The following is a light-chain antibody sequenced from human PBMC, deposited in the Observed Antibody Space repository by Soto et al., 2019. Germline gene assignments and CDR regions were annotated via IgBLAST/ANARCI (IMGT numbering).Light chain of an antibody. Sequence: QSALTQPASVSGSPGQSITISCTGTSSDVGSYNLVSWYQQHPGKAPKVMIYEVSKRPSGVSNRFSGSKSGNTASLTISGLQADDEAAYYCCSYAGSSTWVFGGGTKLTVL. CDR1: SSDVGSYNL. J-gene: IGLJ3*02. CDR2: EVS. V-gene: IGLV2-23*02. CDR3: CSYAGSSTWV.